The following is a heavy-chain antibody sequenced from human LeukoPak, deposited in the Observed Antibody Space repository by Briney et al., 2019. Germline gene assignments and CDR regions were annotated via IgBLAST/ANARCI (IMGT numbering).Heavy chain of an antibody. J-gene: IGHJ4*02. V-gene: IGHV3-23*01. CDR1: GFTFSSYA. Sequence: PGGSLRLSCAASGFTFSSYAMSWVRQAPGKGLEWVSGIGGSGRSTYYADSVKGRFTISRDNSKNTLYLQMNSLSVEDTAVYYCARVGYYASGPFSYFDYWGQGTLVTVSS. CDR2: IGGSGRST. CDR3: ARVGYYASGPFSYFDY. D-gene: IGHD3-10*01.